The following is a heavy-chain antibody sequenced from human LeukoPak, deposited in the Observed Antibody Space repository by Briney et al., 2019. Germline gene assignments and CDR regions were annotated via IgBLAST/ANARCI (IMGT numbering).Heavy chain of an antibody. CDR2: ISSSSNTV. D-gene: IGHD1-26*01. J-gene: IGHJ4*02. V-gene: IGHV3-11*04. Sequence: GGSLRLSCAASGFTFSDYYMTWVRQAPGKGLEWVSYISSSSNTVYYADSVKGRLTVSRDNANNSLYVQMSNLRAEDTAVYYCARRAMGATSFDYWGQGTLVTVSS. CDR1: GFTFSDYY. CDR3: ARRAMGATSFDY.